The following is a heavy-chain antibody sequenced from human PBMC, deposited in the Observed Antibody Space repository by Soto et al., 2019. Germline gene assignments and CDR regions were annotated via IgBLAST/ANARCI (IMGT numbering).Heavy chain of an antibody. J-gene: IGHJ5*02. CDR2: INHSGST. D-gene: IGHD3-9*01. V-gene: IGHV4-34*01. Sequence: QVQLQQGGAGLLKPSETLSLTCAVYGGSFSGYYWSWIRQPPGKGLEWIGEINHSGSTNYNPSLKSRVTISVDTSKNQFSLKLSSVTAADTAVYYCARSPGFFDWLGWFDPWGQGTLVTVSS. CDR3: ARSPGFFDWLGWFDP. CDR1: GGSFSGYY.